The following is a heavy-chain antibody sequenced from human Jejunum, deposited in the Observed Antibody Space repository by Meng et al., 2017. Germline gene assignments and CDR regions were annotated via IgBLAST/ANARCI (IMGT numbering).Heavy chain of an antibody. D-gene: IGHD3-9*01. CDR3: ARAYSDYDILNSLDY. CDR1: GFTFSSYA. CDR2: ISYDGSNK. V-gene: IGHV3-30*04. Sequence: GESLKISCAASGFTFSSYAMHWVRQAPGKGLEWVAVISYDGSNKYYADSVKGRFTISRDNSKNTLYLQMNSLRAEDTAVYYCARAYSDYDILNSLDYWGQGTLVTVSS. J-gene: IGHJ4*02.